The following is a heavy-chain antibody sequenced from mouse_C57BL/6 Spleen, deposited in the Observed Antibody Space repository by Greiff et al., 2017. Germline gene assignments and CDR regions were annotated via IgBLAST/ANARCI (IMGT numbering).Heavy chain of an antibody. CDR1: GFNIKDYY. J-gene: IGHJ2*01. V-gene: IGHV14-2*01. D-gene: IGHD1-1*02. Sequence: EVQLQQSGAELVRPGASVKLSCTASGFNIKDYYMHWVKQRTEQGLEWIGRIDPESGDTKYAAKFQGKATITADTSSSTAYLQLSSLTSEDTAVYYCARGNYWGGGYYFDYWGQGTTLTVSA. CDR2: IDPESGDT. CDR3: ARGNYWGGGYYFDY.